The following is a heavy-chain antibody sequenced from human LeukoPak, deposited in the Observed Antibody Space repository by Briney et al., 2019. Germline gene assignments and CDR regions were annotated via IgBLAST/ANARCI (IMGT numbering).Heavy chain of an antibody. CDR3: VKGYCCSTYCSRLDY. J-gene: IGHJ4*02. CDR1: GFTFNTYA. D-gene: IGHD2-2*01. Sequence: GGSLRLSCSASGFTFNTYAMYWVRQAPGKGLEYVSAISSNGGSTYYADSVKGRFAISRDNYKNTLYLQMSSLRADDTAVYYCVKGYCCSTYCSRLDYWGQGTLVTVSS. V-gene: IGHV3-64D*06. CDR2: ISSNGGST.